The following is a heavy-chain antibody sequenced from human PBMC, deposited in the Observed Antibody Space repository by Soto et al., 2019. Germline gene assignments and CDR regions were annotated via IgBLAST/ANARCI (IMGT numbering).Heavy chain of an antibody. CDR3: ARGFRIIGHFDL. CDR1: GFTFTSYD. CDR2: MNPNSGNT. Sequence: ASVKVSCKASGFTFTSYDIYWVRQATGQGLEWMGWMNPNSGNTGYAQKFQGRVTMTRNTSISTAYMELSSLRSEDTAVYYCARGFRIIGHFDLRGRGTLVTVSS. J-gene: IGHJ2*01. D-gene: IGHD3-3*01. V-gene: IGHV1-8*01.